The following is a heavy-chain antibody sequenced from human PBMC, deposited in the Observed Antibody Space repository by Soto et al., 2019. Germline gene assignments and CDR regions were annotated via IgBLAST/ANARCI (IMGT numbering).Heavy chain of an antibody. CDR1: GYTFTTFW. J-gene: IGHJ6*02. CDR2: IYPNDSDK. CDR3: ARKPRYYNGMDV. Sequence: GESLKISCKTSGYTFTTFWIGWVRQRPGKGLEWMGIIYPNDSDKRYNPSFQGQVTMSVDQSITTAYLQWSYLKASHTAMYYCARKPRYYNGMDVWGQGTTVTVS. V-gene: IGHV5-51*01.